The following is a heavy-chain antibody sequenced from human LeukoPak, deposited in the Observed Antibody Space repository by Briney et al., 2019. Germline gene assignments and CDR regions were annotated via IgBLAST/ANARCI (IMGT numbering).Heavy chain of an antibody. J-gene: IGHJ4*02. CDR3: AREGHGRYYDSSGYPFDY. CDR2: IYTSGST. CDR1: GGSISSYY. D-gene: IGHD3-22*01. Sequence: SETLSLTCTVSGGSISSYYWSRIRQPAGKGLEWIGRIYTSGSTNYNPSLKSRVTMSVDTSKNQFSLKLSSVTAADTAVYYCAREGHGRYYDSSGYPFDYWGQGTLVTVSS. V-gene: IGHV4-4*07.